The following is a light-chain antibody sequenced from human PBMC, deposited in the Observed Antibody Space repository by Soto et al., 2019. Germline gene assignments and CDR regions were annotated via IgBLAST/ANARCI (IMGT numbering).Light chain of an antibody. CDR2: MGS. CDR3: MQTLQSPWT. J-gene: IGKJ1*01. Sequence: DSVMTQSPLSLPVTPGEPASISCRSSQSLLHSNGYNYLDWYLQKPGQSPQLLICMGSNRASGVPDRFRGSGSGTDFTLTISRVEAEGVGVYYCMQTLQSPWTFGQGTKVDIK. V-gene: IGKV2-28*01. CDR1: QSLLHSNGYNY.